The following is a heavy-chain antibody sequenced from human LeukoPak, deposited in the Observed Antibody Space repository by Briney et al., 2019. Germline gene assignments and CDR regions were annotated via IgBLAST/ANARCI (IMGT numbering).Heavy chain of an antibody. CDR3: ARVQRGSGYFN. CDR1: GGSISSYY. V-gene: IGHV4-59*12. D-gene: IGHD3-22*01. Sequence: SETLSLTCTVSGGSISSYYWSWIRQPPGRGLEWIGYIYYSGSTNYNPSLKSRVTISVDTSKNQFSLKLSSVTAADTAVYYCARVQRGSGYFNWGQGTLVTVSS. J-gene: IGHJ4*02. CDR2: IYYSGST.